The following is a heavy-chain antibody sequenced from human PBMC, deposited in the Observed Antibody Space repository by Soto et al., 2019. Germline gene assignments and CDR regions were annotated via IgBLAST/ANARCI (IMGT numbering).Heavy chain of an antibody. CDR1: GGSMNSYY. CDR2: IYYSGST. D-gene: IGHD1-26*01. Sequence: QLQLQESGPGLVKPSETLSLTCTVSGGSMNSYYFSWIRQPPGKGLEWIGYIYYSGSTNDNPSLKSRVTISIDTSKNQFSLKLTSVTAADPAVYFCARGGGSPDYWGQGTLVTVSS. CDR3: ARGGGSPDY. V-gene: IGHV4-59*01. J-gene: IGHJ4*02.